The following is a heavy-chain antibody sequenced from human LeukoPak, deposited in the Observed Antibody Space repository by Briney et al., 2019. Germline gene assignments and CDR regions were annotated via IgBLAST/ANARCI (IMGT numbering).Heavy chain of an antibody. V-gene: IGHV5-51*01. CDR2: IYPGDSDT. CDR3: ARHFLTHFDY. J-gene: IGHJ4*02. D-gene: IGHD2/OR15-2a*01. Sequence: PGGSLRLSCKGSGYSFTSYWIGWVRQMPGKGLEWMGIIYPGDSDTRYSPSFQGQVTISADKSISTAYLQWSSLKASDTAMYYCARHFLTHFDYWAREPWSPSPQ. CDR1: GYSFTSYW.